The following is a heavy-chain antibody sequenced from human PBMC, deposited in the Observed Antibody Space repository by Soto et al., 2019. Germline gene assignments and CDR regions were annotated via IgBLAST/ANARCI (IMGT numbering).Heavy chain of an antibody. CDR2: IYYRGST. V-gene: IGHV4-59*08. CDR1: GGSISSYY. Sequence: QVQLQESGPGLVKPSETLSLTCTVSGGSISSYYWSWIRQPPGKGLEWIGYIYYRGSTDYNPSLKGRVTISVDTSNNQFSLKLSSVTAADTAVYYCARHYSAYSSSDWFDPWGQGTLVTVSS. J-gene: IGHJ5*02. D-gene: IGHD6-6*01. CDR3: ARHYSAYSSSDWFDP.